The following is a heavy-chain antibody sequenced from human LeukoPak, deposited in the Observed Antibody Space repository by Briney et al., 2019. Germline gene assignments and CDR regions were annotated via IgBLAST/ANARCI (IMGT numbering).Heavy chain of an antibody. Sequence: RGSLRLSCAASGFTFSSYSMNWVRQAPGKGPEWVSYFNNVDKTIQYADSVKGRFTISSDNAKNSLYLQMNSLRAEDTAVYYCARDMGGDHYGMDVWGQGTTVTVSS. CDR3: ARDMGGDHYGMDV. CDR1: GFTFSSYS. CDR2: FNNVDKTI. D-gene: IGHD4-17*01. V-gene: IGHV3-48*01. J-gene: IGHJ6*02.